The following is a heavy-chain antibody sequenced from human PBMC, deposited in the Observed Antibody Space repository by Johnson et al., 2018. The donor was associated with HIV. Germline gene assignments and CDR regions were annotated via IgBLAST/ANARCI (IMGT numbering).Heavy chain of an antibody. CDR3: ARDGGGGAFDS. D-gene: IGHD3-16*01. CDR1: GFSFSDYY. Sequence: QEKLVESGVGLVKPGGSLRLSCAASGFSFSDYYMNWIRPAPGKGLEWVSYISSSGSTIYYADSVTGRFTISSETAKNSLYLQMSSLRAEDTAVYYCARDGGGGAFDSWGQGTMVTVSS. CDR2: ISSSGSTI. J-gene: IGHJ3*02. V-gene: IGHV3-11*01.